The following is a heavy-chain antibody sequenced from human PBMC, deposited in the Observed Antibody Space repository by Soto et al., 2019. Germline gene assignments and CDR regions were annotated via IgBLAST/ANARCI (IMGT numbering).Heavy chain of an antibody. CDR2: IWYDGSNK. Sequence: GESLKISCAASGFTFSSYGMHWVRQAPGKGLEWVAVIWYDGSNKYYADSVKGRFTISRDNSKNTLYLQMNSLRAEDTAVYYCARDRLLGTAVPDYWGQGTLVTVSS. CDR1: GFTFSSYG. J-gene: IGHJ4*02. D-gene: IGHD7-27*01. CDR3: ARDRLLGTAVPDY. V-gene: IGHV3-33*01.